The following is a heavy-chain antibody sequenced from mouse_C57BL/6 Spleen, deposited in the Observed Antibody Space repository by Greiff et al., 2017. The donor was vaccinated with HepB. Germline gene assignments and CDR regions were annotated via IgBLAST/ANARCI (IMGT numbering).Heavy chain of an antibody. CDR3: ARLTYGSSWNYFDV. CDR1: GYTFTSYW. Sequence: VQLQQPGAELVRPGSSVKLSCKASGYTFTSYWMHWVKQRPIQGLEWIGNIDPSDSETHYNQKFKDKATLTVDKSSSTAYMQLSSLTSEDSAVYYCARLTYGSSWNYFDVWGTGTTVTVSS. V-gene: IGHV1-52*01. J-gene: IGHJ1*03. CDR2: IDPSDSET. D-gene: IGHD1-1*01.